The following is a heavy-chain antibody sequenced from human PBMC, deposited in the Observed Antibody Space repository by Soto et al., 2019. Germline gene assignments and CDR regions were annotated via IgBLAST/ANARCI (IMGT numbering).Heavy chain of an antibody. Sequence: QVQLQESGPGLVKPSETLSLTCTVSGAPVSGVNYYWTWIRQPPGKGLECIGYISYSGCTNYNPHLKSRVTISIDTSKNQFSLKLSSVTAADTAVYYCARGSGSYYAYRGQGTLVTVSS. CDR2: ISYSGCT. CDR1: GAPVSGVNYY. V-gene: IGHV4-61*01. D-gene: IGHD1-26*01. J-gene: IGHJ4*02. CDR3: ARGSGSYYAY.